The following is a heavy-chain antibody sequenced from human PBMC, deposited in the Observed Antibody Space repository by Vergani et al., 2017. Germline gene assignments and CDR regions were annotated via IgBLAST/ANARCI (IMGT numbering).Heavy chain of an antibody. CDR3: ARGRWFGDLGY. CDR2: INPSGGST. V-gene: IGHV1-46*01. Sequence: QVQLVQSGAEVKKPGASVKVSCKASGYTFTSYYMHWVRQAPGQGLEWMGIINPSGGSTSYAQKFQGRVTMTRDTSISTAYMELSRLRSDDTAVYYCARGRWFGDLGYWGQGTLVTVSS. D-gene: IGHD3-10*01. CDR1: GYTFTSYY. J-gene: IGHJ4*02.